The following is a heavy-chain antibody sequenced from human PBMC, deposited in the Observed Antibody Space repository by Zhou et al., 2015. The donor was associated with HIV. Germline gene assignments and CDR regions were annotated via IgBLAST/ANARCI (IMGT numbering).Heavy chain of an antibody. J-gene: IGHJ6*02. CDR2: IWYDESNK. V-gene: IGHV3-33*01. CDR3: ARDEGPLTTDSYYYGMDV. CDR1: GFTFSSYD. Sequence: QVQLVESGGGVVQPGRSLRLSCAASGFTFSSYDIHWVRQAPGKGLEWVAIIWYDESNKYYADSVKGRFTISRDNSKNTLYLQMNSLRAEDTAVYYCARDEGPLTTDSYYYGMDVWGQGTTVTVSS. D-gene: IGHD4-17*01.